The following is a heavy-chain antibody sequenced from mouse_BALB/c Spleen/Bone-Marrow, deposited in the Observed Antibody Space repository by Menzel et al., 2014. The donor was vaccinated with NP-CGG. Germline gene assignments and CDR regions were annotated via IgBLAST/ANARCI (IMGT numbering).Heavy chain of an antibody. CDR1: GFDFSRYW. V-gene: IGHV4-1*02. J-gene: IGHJ2*01. CDR2: INPDSSTI. D-gene: IGHD2-14*01. Sequence: EVQRVESGGGLVQPGGSLKLSCAASGFDFSRYWMSWVRQAPGKGLEWIGEINPDSSTINYTPSLKDKFIISRDNAKNTRCPQKSKVRSENTPLYYCAKPLYRYAPPAYWGHGTPLTVSS. CDR3: AKPLYRYAPPAY.